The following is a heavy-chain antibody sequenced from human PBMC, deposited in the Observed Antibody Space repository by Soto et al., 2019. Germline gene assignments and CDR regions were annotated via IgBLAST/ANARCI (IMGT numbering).Heavy chain of an antibody. Sequence: PGGSLRLSCAASGFAFSSYGMHWVRQAPGKGLEWVAVISYDGSNKYYADSVEGRFTISRDIPKNTLYLQMNSLRAEDTAVYYCARPGRNFWSGRYYFDYWGQGTLVTVSS. V-gene: IGHV3-30*03. CDR2: ISYDGSNK. CDR3: ARPGRNFWSGRYYFDY. D-gene: IGHD3-3*01. J-gene: IGHJ4*02. CDR1: GFAFSSYG.